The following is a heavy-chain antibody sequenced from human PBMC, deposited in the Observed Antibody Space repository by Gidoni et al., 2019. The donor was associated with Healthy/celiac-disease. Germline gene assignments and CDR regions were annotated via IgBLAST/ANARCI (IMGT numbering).Heavy chain of an antibody. D-gene: IGHD2-2*01. CDR2: TRSKANSYAT. CDR1: SGSA. V-gene: IGHV3-73*02. CDR3: STSYCSSTSCYEP. Sequence: EVQLVESGGGLVQPGGSLKLSFSGSAMHWVRQASGKGLEWVGRTRSKANSYATAYAASVKGRFTISRDDSKNTAYLQMNSLKTEDTAVYYCSTSYCSSTSCYEPWGQGTLVTVSS. J-gene: IGHJ5*02.